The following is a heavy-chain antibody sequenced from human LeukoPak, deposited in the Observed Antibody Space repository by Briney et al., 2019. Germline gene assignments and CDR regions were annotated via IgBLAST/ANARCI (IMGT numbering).Heavy chain of an antibody. CDR1: GFTFSSYA. CDR3: AKTSNYDFWSGSLYYYYMDV. CDR2: ISGSGGST. D-gene: IGHD3-3*01. J-gene: IGHJ6*03. V-gene: IGHV3-23*01. Sequence: PGGPLRLSCAASGFTFSSYAMSWVRQAPGKGLEWVSAISGSGGSTYYADSVKGRFTISRDNSKNTLYLQMNSLRAEDTAVYYCAKTSNYDFWSGSLYYYYMDVWGKGTTVTVSS.